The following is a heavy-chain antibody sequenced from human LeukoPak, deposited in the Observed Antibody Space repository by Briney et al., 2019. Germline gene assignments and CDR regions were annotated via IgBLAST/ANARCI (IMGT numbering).Heavy chain of an antibody. CDR1: GGTFSSYT. Sequence: SVKVSCKAPGGTFSSYTISWVRQAPGQGLEWMGRIIPILGIANYAQKFQGRVTITADKSTSTAYMELSSLRSEDTAVYYCARDRYCSSTSCFHNWFDPWGQGTLVTVSS. D-gene: IGHD2-2*01. CDR2: IIPILGIA. J-gene: IGHJ5*02. V-gene: IGHV1-69*04. CDR3: ARDRYCSSTSCFHNWFDP.